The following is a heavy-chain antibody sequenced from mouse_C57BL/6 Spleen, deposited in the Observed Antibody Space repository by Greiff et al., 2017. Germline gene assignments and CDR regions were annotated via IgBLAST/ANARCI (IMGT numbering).Heavy chain of an antibody. CDR1: GFTFSSYT. J-gene: IGHJ4*01. CDR3: ARHDTYYYAMDY. CDR2: ISGGGGNT. V-gene: IGHV5-9*01. Sequence: EVKLVESGGGLVKPGGSLKLSCAASGFTFSSYTMSWVRQTPEKRLEWVATISGGGGNTYYPDSVKGRFTISRDTAKNTLYLQMSSLRSEDTALYYCARHDTYYYAMDYWGQGTTVTVSS.